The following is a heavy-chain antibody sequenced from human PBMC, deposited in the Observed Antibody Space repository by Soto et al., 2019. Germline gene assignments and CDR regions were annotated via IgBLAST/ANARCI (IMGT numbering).Heavy chain of an antibody. CDR1: GFSVTTNY. V-gene: IGHV3-53*03. D-gene: IGHD6-6*01. CDR2: IYSGGDT. Sequence: GGSLRLSCAASGFSVTTNYMSWVRQAPGKGLEWVSVIYSGGDTYYEDSVEGRFTISRDNSENTLYLQMNSLRAEDTAVYFCARGYSSSVWFDSWGQGTLVTVSS. J-gene: IGHJ5*01. CDR3: ARGYSSSVWFDS.